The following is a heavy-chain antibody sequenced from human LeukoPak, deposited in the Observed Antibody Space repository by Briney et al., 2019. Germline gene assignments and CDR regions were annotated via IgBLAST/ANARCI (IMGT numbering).Heavy chain of an antibody. Sequence: SETLSLTCAVYGGSFSGYYWSWIRQPPGKGLEWIGEINHSGSTNYSPSLKSRVTISVDTSKNQFSLKLSSVTAADTAVYYCARAPVRRYCSSTSCYNSAFDIWGQGTMVTVSS. D-gene: IGHD2-2*02. CDR3: ARAPVRRYCSSTSCYNSAFDI. V-gene: IGHV4-34*01. CDR2: INHSGST. CDR1: GGSFSGYY. J-gene: IGHJ3*02.